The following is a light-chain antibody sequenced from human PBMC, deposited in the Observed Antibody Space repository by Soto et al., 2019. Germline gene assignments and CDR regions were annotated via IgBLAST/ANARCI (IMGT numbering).Light chain of an antibody. V-gene: IGKV3-20*01. CDR2: GTS. J-gene: IGKJ2*01. CDR1: QSVSSSY. Sequence: EIVLTRSPGTLSLYPGERATLSCRASQSVSSSYLTWYQQKPGQAPRLLIYGTSSRATGIPDRFSGSGSGTDVTLTINRLEPEDFAVYYCPQYGSSPYTFGQGTKLQIK. CDR3: PQYGSSPYT.